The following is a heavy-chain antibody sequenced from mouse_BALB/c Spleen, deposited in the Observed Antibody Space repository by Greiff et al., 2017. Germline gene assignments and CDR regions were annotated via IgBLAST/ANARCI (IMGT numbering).Heavy chain of an antibody. V-gene: IGHV2-6-5*01. CDR3: AKHRDYDYDGPYWYFDV. D-gene: IGHD2-4*01. J-gene: IGHJ1*01. CDR1: GFSLTDYG. Sequence: VMLVESGPGLVAPSQSLSITCTVSGFSLTDYGVSWIRQPPGKGLEWLGVIWGGGSTYYNSALKSRLSISKDNSKSQVFLKMNSLQTDDTAMYYCAKHRDYDYDGPYWYFDVWGAGTTVTVSS. CDR2: IWGGGST.